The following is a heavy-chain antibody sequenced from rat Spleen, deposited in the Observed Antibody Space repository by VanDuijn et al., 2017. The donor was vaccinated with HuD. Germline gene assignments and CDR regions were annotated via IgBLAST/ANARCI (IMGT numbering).Heavy chain of an antibody. J-gene: IGHJ3*01. V-gene: IGHV5-19*01. D-gene: IGHD1-1*01. CDR1: GFTFSNYG. Sequence: EVQLVESGGGLVQPGRSLKVSCAASGFTFSNYGTHWIRQAPTKGLEWVATISYDGSGTYYRDSVKGRFTISRDNAKSSLYLHMNSLRSEDTAAYYCTTVLQGHGFAYWGQGTLVTGSS. CDR2: ISYDGSGT. CDR3: TTVLQGHGFAY.